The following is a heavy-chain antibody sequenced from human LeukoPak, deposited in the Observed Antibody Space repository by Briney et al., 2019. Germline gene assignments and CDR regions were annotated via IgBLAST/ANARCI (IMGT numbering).Heavy chain of an antibody. CDR2: INPNSGGT. V-gene: IGHV1-2*02. CDR3: ARGIVGGSYYPSYYYYMDV. CDR1: GYTFTGYN. J-gene: IGHJ6*03. D-gene: IGHD1-26*01. Sequence: ASVKVSCKASGYTFTGYNMHWVRQAPGQGLEWMGWINPNSGGTNYAQKFQGRVTMTRDTSISTAYMELSRLRSDDTAVYYCARGIVGGSYYPSYYYYMDVWGKGTTVTVSS.